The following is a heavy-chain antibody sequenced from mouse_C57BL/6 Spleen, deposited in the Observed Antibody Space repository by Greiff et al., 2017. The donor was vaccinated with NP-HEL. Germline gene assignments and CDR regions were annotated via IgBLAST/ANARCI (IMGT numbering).Heavy chain of an antibody. D-gene: IGHD1-1*01. CDR1: GYTFTSYW. V-gene: IGHV1-69*01. CDR2: IDPSDSYT. Sequence: QVQLQQPGAELVMPGASVKLSCKASGYTFTSYWMHWVKQRPGQGLEWIGEIDPSDSYTNYNQKFKGKSTLTVDKSSSTAYMQLSSLTSEDSAVYYCARRSGSRAYYYAMDYWGQGTSVTVSS. J-gene: IGHJ4*01. CDR3: ARRSGSRAYYYAMDY.